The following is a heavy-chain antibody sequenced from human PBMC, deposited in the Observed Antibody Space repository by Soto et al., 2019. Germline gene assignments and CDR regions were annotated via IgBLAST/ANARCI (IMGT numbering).Heavy chain of an antibody. J-gene: IGHJ6*03. V-gene: IGHV4-34*01. CDR2: INHSGST. CDR1: GGSFSGYY. Sequence: PSETLSLTCAVYGGSFSGYYWSWIRQPPGKGQEWIGEINHSGSTNYNPSLKSRVTISVDTFKNQFSLKLSSVTAADTAVYYCARKGRTYYYMGVWGKGTAVTVSS. CDR3: ARKGRTYYYMGV.